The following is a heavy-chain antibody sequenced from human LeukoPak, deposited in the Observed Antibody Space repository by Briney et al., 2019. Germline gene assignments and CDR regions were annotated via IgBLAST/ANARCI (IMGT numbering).Heavy chain of an antibody. V-gene: IGHV3-23*01. D-gene: IGHD1-7*01. CDR1: GFAFSYYA. J-gene: IGHJ4*02. CDR2: ISASGGST. CDR3: AKDGKKYGSTWDFDY. Sequence: PGGSLRLSCAASGFAFSYYAMIWVRQAPGKGLEWVSGISASGGSTYYADSVKGRFTISRDNSKSTLFLQMNTLRAEDTAVYYCAKDGKKYGSTWDFDYWGQGTLVTVSS.